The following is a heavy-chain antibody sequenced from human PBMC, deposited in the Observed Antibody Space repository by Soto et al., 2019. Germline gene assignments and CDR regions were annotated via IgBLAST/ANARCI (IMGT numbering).Heavy chain of an antibody. CDR2: ISYDGSNK. CDR1: GFTFSSYG. CDR3: AKSPVAGDYFDY. Sequence: GGSLRLSCAASGFTFSSYGMHWVRQAPGKGLEWVAVISYDGSNKYYADSVKGRFTISRDNSKNTLYLQMNSLRAEDTAVYYCAKSPVAGDYFDYWGQGTLVTVSS. J-gene: IGHJ4*02. D-gene: IGHD6-19*01. V-gene: IGHV3-30*18.